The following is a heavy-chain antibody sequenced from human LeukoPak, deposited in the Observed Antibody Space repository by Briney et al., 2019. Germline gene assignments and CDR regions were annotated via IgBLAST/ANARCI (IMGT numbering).Heavy chain of an antibody. D-gene: IGHD3-10*01. CDR3: ARGPSLLWFGELLHRLWAFDI. V-gene: IGHV4-39*01. CDR2: IYYSGNT. Sequence: PSETLSLTCTVSGGSMSSSSYYWGWIRQPPGKGLEWIGSIYYSGNTYYNPSLKSRVTISVDTSKNQFYMKLSSVTAADTAVYYCARGPSLLWFGELLHRLWAFDIWGQGTMVTVSS. CDR1: GGSMSSSSYY. J-gene: IGHJ3*02.